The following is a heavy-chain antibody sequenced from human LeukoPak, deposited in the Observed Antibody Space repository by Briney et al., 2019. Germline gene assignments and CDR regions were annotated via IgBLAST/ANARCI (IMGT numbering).Heavy chain of an antibody. V-gene: IGHV3-30*04. CDR3: AKDSYYQGAYYGMDV. D-gene: IGHD2-2*01. CDR1: GFTFSSYA. J-gene: IGHJ6*02. Sequence: GGSLRLSCAASGFTFSSYAMHWVRQAPGKGLEWVAVISYDGSNKYYADSVKGRFTISRDNSKNTLYLQMNSLRAEDTAVYYCAKDSYYQGAYYGMDVWGQGTTVTVSS. CDR2: ISYDGSNK.